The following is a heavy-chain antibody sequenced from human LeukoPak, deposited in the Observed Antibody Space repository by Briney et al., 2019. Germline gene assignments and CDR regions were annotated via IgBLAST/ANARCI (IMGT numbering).Heavy chain of an antibody. D-gene: IGHD6-13*01. CDR3: ARSSGQLGYFDY. CDR1: GGSISSYY. J-gene: IGHJ4*02. Sequence: SETLSLTCTVSGGSISSYYWSWIRHPPGKGLEWIEYIYYSGSTNYNPSLKSRVTISVGTSKNQFTRKRRSVTAADTAVYYCARSSGQLGYFDYWGQGTLVTVSS. CDR2: IYYSGST. V-gene: IGHV4-59*08.